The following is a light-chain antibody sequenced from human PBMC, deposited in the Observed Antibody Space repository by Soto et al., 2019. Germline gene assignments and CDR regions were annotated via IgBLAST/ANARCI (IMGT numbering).Light chain of an antibody. CDR3: KQSRSFPRT. V-gene: IGKV1-12*01. CDR2: AAS. J-gene: IGKJ4*01. Sequence: DIQMTQSPSSLSTSVGDRVTITCRTSKDLDRWLAWYQQKPGEAPKVLIYAASNLRSGVPSRFSGSGSGADFSLTISSLQTEDVATYYCKQSRSFPRTFGGGHKVDIK. CDR1: KDLDRW.